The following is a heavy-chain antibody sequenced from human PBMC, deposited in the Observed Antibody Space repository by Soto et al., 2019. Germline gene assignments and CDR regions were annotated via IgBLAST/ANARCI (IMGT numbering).Heavy chain of an antibody. D-gene: IGHD6-25*01. Sequence: EVQLVESGGGLVKPGGSLRLSCAASGFTFSSYSMNWVRQAPGKGLEWVSSISSSSSYIYYADSVKGRFTISRDNPKNSLYLQMNSRRVEDTAVYYCARMGSQRYYYYAMDVWGQGTTVTVSS. CDR2: ISSSSSYI. CDR3: ARMGSQRYYYYAMDV. V-gene: IGHV3-21*01. CDR1: GFTFSSYS. J-gene: IGHJ6*02.